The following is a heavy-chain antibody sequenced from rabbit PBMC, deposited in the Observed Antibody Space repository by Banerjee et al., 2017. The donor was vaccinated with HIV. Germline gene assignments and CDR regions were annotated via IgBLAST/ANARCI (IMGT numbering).Heavy chain of an antibody. J-gene: IGHJ4*01. Sequence: QEQLVESGGGLVTPGGTLTLTCTASGSDISSYSISWVRQAPGKGLEWIACINTSSGNTVYASWAKGRFTISKTSSTTVTLQMTSLTAADTATYFCARDLAGVIGWNFGLWGPGTLVTVS. CDR3: ARDLAGVIGWNFGL. V-gene: IGHV1S45*01. CDR1: GSDISSYS. CDR2: INTSSGNT. D-gene: IGHD4-1*01.